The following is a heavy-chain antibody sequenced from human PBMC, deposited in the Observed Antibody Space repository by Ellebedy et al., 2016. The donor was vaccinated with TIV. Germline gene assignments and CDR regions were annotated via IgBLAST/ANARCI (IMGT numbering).Heavy chain of an antibody. D-gene: IGHD4-23*01. CDR2: FYYTGST. V-gene: IGHV4-59*01. CDR3: TSWGDYGGNRHLDY. J-gene: IGHJ4*02. CDR1: GGSISRYF. Sequence: SETLSLXXTVSGGSISRYFWSWIRQPPEKGLEWIGPFYYTGSTNYNPSLKSRVTISGDTSKNQFSLELSSVTAADTAVYYCTSWGDYGGNRHLDYWGQGTPVTVAS.